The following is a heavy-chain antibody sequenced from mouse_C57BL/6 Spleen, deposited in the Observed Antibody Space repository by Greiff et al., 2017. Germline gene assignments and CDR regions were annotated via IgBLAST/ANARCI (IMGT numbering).Heavy chain of an antibody. CDR2: IDPETGGT. CDR1: GYTFTDYE. J-gene: IGHJ2*01. CDR3: TGGRHYGSNY. Sequence: VQLQQSGAELVRPGASVTLSCKASGYTFTDYEMHWVKQTPVHGLEWIGAIDPETGGTAYNQKFKGKAILTADKSSSTAYMELRSLTSEDSAVCYCTGGRHYGSNYWGQGTTLTVSS. D-gene: IGHD1-1*01. V-gene: IGHV1-15*01.